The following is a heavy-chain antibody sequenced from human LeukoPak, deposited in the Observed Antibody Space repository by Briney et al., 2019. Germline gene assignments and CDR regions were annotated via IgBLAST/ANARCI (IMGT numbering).Heavy chain of an antibody. J-gene: IGHJ4*02. D-gene: IGHD6-19*01. CDR2: ITTKPDNYAS. CDR1: GFTFSGSD. V-gene: IGHV3-73*01. Sequence: GGSLRLSCAASGFTFSGSDIHWVRQASGKGLEWVGRITTKPDNYASAYAASVKGRFTISRDDSESTAYLQMNSLKTEDTAVYYCTTYRSGHYWGQGTLVTVSS. CDR3: TTYRSGHY.